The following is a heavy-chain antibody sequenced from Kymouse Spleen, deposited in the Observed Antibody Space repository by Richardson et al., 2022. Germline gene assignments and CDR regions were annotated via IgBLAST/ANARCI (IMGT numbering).Heavy chain of an antibody. CDR1: GFTFSSYG. CDR2: ISYDGSNK. V-gene: IGHV3-30*18. CDR3: AKDSITMVRGVFYYYYYGMDV. Sequence: QVQLVESGGGVVQPGRSLRLSCAASGFTFSSYGMHWVRQAPGKGLEWVAVISYDGSNKYYADSVKGRFTISRDNSKNTLYLQMNSLRAEDTAVYYCAKDSITMVRGVFYYYYYGMDVWGQGTTVTVSS. J-gene: IGHJ6*02. D-gene: IGHD3-10*01.